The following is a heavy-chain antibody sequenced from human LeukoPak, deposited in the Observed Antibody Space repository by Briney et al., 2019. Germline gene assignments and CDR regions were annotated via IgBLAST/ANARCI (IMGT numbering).Heavy chain of an antibody. J-gene: IGHJ4*02. CDR2: IIPIFGTA. V-gene: IGHV1-69*13. CDR3: ARLADCSSSSCRSFDY. Sequence: SVKVSCKASGGTFSSYAISWVRQAPGQGLEWMGGIIPIFGTANYAQKFQGRVTITADESTSTAYMELSSLRSEDTAVYYCARLADCSSSSCRSFDYWGQGTLVTVSS. CDR1: GGTFSSYA. D-gene: IGHD2-2*01.